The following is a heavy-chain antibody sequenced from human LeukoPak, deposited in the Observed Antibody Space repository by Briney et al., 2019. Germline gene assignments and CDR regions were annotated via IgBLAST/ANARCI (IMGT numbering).Heavy chain of an antibody. CDR1: GYTFTDYY. CDR3: ARDGNFDY. J-gene: IGHJ4*02. Sequence: SVKVSCKASGYTFTDYYMHWVRQAPGQGLEWMGWISPNSGETSYAQKFQGRVTMTRDTSIRTVYMEVNSLRPDDTAVFYCARDGNFDYWGQGTLVTVSS. CDR2: ISPNSGET. D-gene: IGHD1-1*01. V-gene: IGHV1-2*02.